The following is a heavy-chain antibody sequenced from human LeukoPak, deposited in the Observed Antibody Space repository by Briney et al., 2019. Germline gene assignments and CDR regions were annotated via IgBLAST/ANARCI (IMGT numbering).Heavy chain of an antibody. CDR2: ISGSGGST. V-gene: IGHV3-23*01. J-gene: IGHJ4*02. D-gene: IGHD6-13*01. CDR3: AKDRRIAAAPLTDFDY. Sequence: GGSLRLSCAASGVTLSPYGMHWVRQAPGQGLEWVSAISGSGGSTYYADSVKGRFTISRDNSKNSLYLQMNSLRAEDTAVYYCAKDRRIAAAPLTDFDYWGQGTLVTVSS. CDR1: GVTLSPYG.